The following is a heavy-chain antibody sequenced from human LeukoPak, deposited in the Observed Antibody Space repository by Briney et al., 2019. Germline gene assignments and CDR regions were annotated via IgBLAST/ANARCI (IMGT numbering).Heavy chain of an antibody. CDR1: GVSVSSGSYF. CDR3: ARDPGYCSAPTCYGY. J-gene: IGHJ4*02. V-gene: IGHV4-61*02. CDR2: IYTSGST. D-gene: IGHD2-15*01. Sequence: PSETLSLTCTVSGVSVSSGSYFWSWIRQPAGKGLESIGRIYTSGSTNYNPSLKSRVTISVDKSKNQFSLRLSSVTAADTAVYYRARDPGYCSAPTCYGYWGQGTLVTVSS.